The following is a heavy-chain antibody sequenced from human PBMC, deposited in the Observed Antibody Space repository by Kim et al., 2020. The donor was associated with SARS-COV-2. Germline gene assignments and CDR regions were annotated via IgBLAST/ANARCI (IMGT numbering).Heavy chain of an antibody. Sequence: SETLSLTCTVSGGSISSSSYYWGWIRQPPGKGLEWIGSIYYSGSTYYNPFLKSRVTISVDTSKNQFSLKLSSVTAADTAVYYCARVEARIGYYYDSSGPYFDYWGQGTLVTVSS. D-gene: IGHD3-22*01. CDR3: ARVEARIGYYYDSSGPYFDY. CDR1: GGSISSSSYY. CDR2: IYYSGST. V-gene: IGHV4-39*07. J-gene: IGHJ4*02.